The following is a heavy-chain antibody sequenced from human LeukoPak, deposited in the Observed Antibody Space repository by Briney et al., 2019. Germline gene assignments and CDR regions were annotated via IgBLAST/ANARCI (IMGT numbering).Heavy chain of an antibody. D-gene: IGHD3-9*01. CDR1: GFTFSSYV. CDR2: ITGSGDTT. CDR3: AKENRFYDVLTGYYTGMNGRWFDP. J-gene: IGHJ5*02. Sequence: PGGTLRLSCAASGFTFSSYVMAWVRQAPGKGLEWVSLITGSGDTTYSADSVRGRFTVSRDNSKSTLYLHMNSLRAEDTAVYYCAKENRFYDVLTGYYTGMNGRWFDPWGQGTLVTVSS. V-gene: IGHV3-23*01.